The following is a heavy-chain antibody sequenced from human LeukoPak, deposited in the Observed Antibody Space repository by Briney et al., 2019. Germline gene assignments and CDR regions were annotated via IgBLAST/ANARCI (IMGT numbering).Heavy chain of an antibody. V-gene: IGHV3-30*02. CDR1: GFTFSSYG. Sequence: GSLRLSCAASGFTFSSYGMHWVRQAPGKGLEWVAFIRYDGSNKYYADSVKGRFTISRDNSKNTLYLQMNSLRAEDTAVYYCAKISRTTDAFDIWGQGTIVTVSS. CDR3: AKISRTTDAFDI. CDR2: IRYDGSNK. D-gene: IGHD4-11*01. J-gene: IGHJ3*02.